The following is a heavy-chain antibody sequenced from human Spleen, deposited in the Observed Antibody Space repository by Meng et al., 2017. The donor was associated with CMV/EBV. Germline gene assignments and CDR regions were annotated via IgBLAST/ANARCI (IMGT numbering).Heavy chain of an antibody. D-gene: IGHD3-3*02. CDR3: AREGRVSNSGVLYRTGGMDV. CDR1: GFTFSNYD. V-gene: IGHV3-13*01. Sequence: GESLKISCAATGFTFSNYDMHWVRQATGKGLEWVSAIGTAGDTYYSGSVKGRFTISRENANSSLYLQMNSLRAGDTAVYYCAREGRVSNSGVLYRTGGMDVWGQGTTVTVSS. CDR2: IGTAGDT. J-gene: IGHJ6*02.